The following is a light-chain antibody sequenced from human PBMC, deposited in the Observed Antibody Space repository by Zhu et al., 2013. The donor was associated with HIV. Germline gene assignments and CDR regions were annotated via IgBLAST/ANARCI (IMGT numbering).Light chain of an antibody. V-gene: IGLV1-47*01. CDR2: MNN. Sequence: QSALTQPPSASGTPGQRVTISCSGSGSNIGSNFVSWYQQLPGTTPKLLIYMNNQRPSGVPDRFSGSRSGTSASLAVSGLRSEDEADYYCAVWDDGLNGYVFGPGTKVTAL. CDR1: GSNIGSNF. J-gene: IGLJ1*01. CDR3: AVWDDGLNGYV.